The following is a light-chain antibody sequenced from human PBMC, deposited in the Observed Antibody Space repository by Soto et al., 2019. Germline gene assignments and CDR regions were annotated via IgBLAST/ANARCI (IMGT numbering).Light chain of an antibody. Sequence: EIVLTQSPGTLSLSPGERATLSCRASQSVGRNYLAGYQQKPGQAPRLLIYGASSRATGIPDRFSGSVSGKDYTLTLSSLEPEDFAVYYCQQYARSPLTFGGGTKVEIK. J-gene: IGKJ4*01. V-gene: IGKV3-20*01. CDR1: QSVGRNY. CDR3: QQYARSPLT. CDR2: GAS.